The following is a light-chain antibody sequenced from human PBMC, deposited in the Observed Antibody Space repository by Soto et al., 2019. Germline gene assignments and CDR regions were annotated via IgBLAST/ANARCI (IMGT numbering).Light chain of an antibody. J-gene: IGLJ1*01. CDR3: SSYACINNVGV. Sequence: QSALTQPPSASGSPGQSVTISCTGTSSDVGGYKYVSWYQQHPGKAPKLMIFEVNKRPSGVPDRFSGSKSGNTASLTVSGLQAYDEAHSYCSSYACINNVGVFGTGTKLTVL. CDR2: EVN. V-gene: IGLV2-8*01. CDR1: SSDVGGYKY.